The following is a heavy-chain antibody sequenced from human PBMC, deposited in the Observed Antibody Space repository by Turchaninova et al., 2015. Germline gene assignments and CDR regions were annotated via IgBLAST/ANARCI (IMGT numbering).Heavy chain of an antibody. J-gene: IGHJ4*02. CDR3: ARHGRNWGNFDY. CDR2: IYYSGNT. CDR1: GSSISSGYY. D-gene: IGHD7-27*01. Sequence: QVQLQESDPGRVKPSETLSLTCDFPGSSISSGYYWGWIRQPPWKGLEWIGSIYYSGNTYFNPSLKSRVTTSLDTSKNQFSLTLRSVTAADTALYYCARHGRNWGNFDYWGQGTLVTVSS. V-gene: IGHV4-38-2*01.